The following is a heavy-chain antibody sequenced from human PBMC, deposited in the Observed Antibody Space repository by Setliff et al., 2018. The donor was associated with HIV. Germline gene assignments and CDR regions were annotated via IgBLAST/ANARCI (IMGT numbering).Heavy chain of an antibody. V-gene: IGHV3-48*04. J-gene: IGHJ6*02. Sequence: GGSLRLSCAASGFTFSSDSMNWVRQAPGKGLEWASYISSSSARYYADSVKRRFTISRDDDRNSLFLQMNSLRAEDTAIYFCARSFPYYYESSGLYAMDVWGQGTTVTVSS. CDR1: GFTFSSDS. D-gene: IGHD3-22*01. CDR3: ARSFPYYYESSGLYAMDV. CDR2: ISSSSAR.